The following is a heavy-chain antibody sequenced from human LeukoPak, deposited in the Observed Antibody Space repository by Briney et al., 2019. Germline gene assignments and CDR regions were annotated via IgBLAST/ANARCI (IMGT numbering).Heavy chain of an antibody. J-gene: IGHJ4*02. CDR2: IYNIGST. CDR3: ARLRTGTYRFDY. D-gene: IGHD1-26*01. CDR1: SDSFSSYY. Sequence: SETLSLTCAAFSDSFSSYYWSWIRQPPGKGLEWIGYIYNIGSTNYNPSLKSRVTISVDTSKKQFSLKLGSVTAADTAVYYCARLRTGTYRFDYWGQGTLVTVSS. V-gene: IGHV4-59*08.